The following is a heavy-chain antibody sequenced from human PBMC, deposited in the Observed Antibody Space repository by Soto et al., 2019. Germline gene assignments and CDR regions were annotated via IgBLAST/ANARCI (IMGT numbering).Heavy chain of an antibody. CDR2: IIPIFGTA. V-gene: IGHV1-69*01. CDR1: GGTFTSYA. CDR3: ARGATMVSYYYYGMDV. D-gene: IGHD3-10*01. J-gene: IGHJ6*02. Sequence: QVQLVQSGAEVKKPGSSVKVSCKASGGTFTSYAISLVRQSPGHGLEWMGGIIPIFGTAIYAQKFQGRVTITADESTSTAYMELSSLRSEDTAVYYCARGATMVSYYYYGMDVWGQGTTVTVSS.